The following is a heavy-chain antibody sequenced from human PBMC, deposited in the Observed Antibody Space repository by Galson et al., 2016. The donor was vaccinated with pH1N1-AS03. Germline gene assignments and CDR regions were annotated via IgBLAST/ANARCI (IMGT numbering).Heavy chain of an antibody. CDR2: INHSGST. Sequence: LSLTCALYGGSFSGYSCSWIRQPPGKGLAWIGEINHSGSTNYNPSLKSRVTMSVDMAKNLISLNMTSVTAADTAVYYCAGRANWGFAGRQNWFDPWGQGTLVTVSS. V-gene: IGHV4-34*01. CDR1: GGSFSGYS. J-gene: IGHJ5*02. CDR3: AGRANWGFAGRQNWFDP. D-gene: IGHD7-27*01.